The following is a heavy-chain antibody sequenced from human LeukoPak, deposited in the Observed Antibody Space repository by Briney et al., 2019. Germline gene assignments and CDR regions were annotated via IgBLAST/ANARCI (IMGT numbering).Heavy chain of an antibody. Sequence: SETLSLTCTVSGGSITGYYWIWIRQPPGKGLEWIGYIHYSGRTNYNPSLRSRVALLVDTSKNQFSLNLYSVTAADTAVYYCARHKPTGGVDAFDTWGQGTMVTVSS. V-gene: IGHV4-59*08. CDR2: IHYSGRT. CDR3: ARHKPTGGVDAFDT. D-gene: IGHD3-16*01. J-gene: IGHJ3*02. CDR1: GGSITGYY.